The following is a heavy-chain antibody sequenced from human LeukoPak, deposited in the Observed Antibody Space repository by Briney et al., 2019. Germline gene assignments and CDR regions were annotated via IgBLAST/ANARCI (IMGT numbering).Heavy chain of an antibody. J-gene: IGHJ4*02. D-gene: IGHD2-15*01. Sequence: PGGSLRLSCAASGFTFSSYAMSWVRQAPGKGLEWVSAISGNGTSTYYADSVKGRFTISKDNSRNTLYLQMNSLRAEDTAVYYCAKAVASTKYYFDYWGQGTLVTVSS. CDR3: AKAVASTKYYFDY. V-gene: IGHV3-23*01. CDR1: GFTFSSYA. CDR2: ISGNGTST.